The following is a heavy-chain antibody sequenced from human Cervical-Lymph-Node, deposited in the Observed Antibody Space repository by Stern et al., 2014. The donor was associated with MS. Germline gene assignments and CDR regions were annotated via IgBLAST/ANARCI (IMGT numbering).Heavy chain of an antibody. CDR3: ARSPTVTTGYYYYALDV. CDR2: ITSSGSAI. D-gene: IGHD4-17*01. Sequence: VQLVESGGGLVKPGGSLRLSCAASGFTFSDYYMTWIRQAPGKGLEWVSYITSSGSAISYADSVKGRFTISRDNAKNSLYLQMNSLRAEDTAMYYCARSPTVTTGYYYYALDVWGHGTTVTVSS. CDR1: GFTFSDYY. V-gene: IGHV3-11*01. J-gene: IGHJ6*02.